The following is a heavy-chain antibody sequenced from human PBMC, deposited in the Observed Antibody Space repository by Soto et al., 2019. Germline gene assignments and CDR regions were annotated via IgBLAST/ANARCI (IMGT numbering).Heavy chain of an antibody. CDR1: GFTFSNFA. V-gene: IGHV3-23*01. D-gene: IGHD6-13*01. Sequence: GGSLRLSCAASGFTFSNFAMIWVRQAPGKGLEWVSGISASGGGTHYADSVKGRFTISRDNSKNTLTLQMNSVRAEDTAVYYCAKLAYSSTDYWGQGTLVSVAS. J-gene: IGHJ4*02. CDR2: ISASGGGT. CDR3: AKLAYSSTDY.